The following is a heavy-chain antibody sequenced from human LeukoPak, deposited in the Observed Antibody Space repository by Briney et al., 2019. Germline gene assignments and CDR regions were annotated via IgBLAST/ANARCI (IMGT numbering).Heavy chain of an antibody. J-gene: IGHJ4*02. CDR1: GGSISGYC. CDR3: ARGLRTDSGYDDGEDH. D-gene: IGHD5-12*01. CDR2: IYNIGSP. V-gene: IGHV4-4*07. Sequence: SETLSLTCTVSGGSISGYCWTWIRQPAGKGLEWIGRIYNIGSPNYNPALKSRVTISVDTSKNQFSQKLSSVTAADSAVYYCARGLRTDSGYDDGEDHWGQGTLVTVSS.